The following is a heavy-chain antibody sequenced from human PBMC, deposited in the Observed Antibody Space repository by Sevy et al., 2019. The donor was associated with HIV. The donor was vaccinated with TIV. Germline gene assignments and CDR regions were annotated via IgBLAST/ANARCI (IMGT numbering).Heavy chain of an antibody. CDR2: ISAYNGNT. Sequence: ASVTVSCEASGYTFTSYGIIWVRQAPGQGLAWMGWISAYNGNTNYAQRLQGRVTMTTDTSTSTAYMELTSLRSDDTAVYYCARGPRKYYDSSGYYYPPSYWGQGTLVTVSS. D-gene: IGHD3-22*01. V-gene: IGHV1-18*01. CDR3: ARGPRKYYDSSGYYYPPSY. J-gene: IGHJ4*02. CDR1: GYTFTSYG.